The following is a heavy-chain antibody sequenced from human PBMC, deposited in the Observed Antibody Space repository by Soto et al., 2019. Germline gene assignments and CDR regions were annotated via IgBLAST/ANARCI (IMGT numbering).Heavy chain of an antibody. J-gene: IGHJ4*02. CDR3: AIVQDYDYSWGSSTFDY. Sequence: EVQLVESGGGLVKPGGSLRLSCAASGFTFSSYSMNWGRQAPGKGLEWVSSISSSSSYIDYADSVKGRFTISRDNAKNSLYLQMNILRAEDTAVYYCAIVQDYDYSWGSSTFDYWGQGTLVTVSS. D-gene: IGHD3-16*01. CDR2: ISSSSSYI. V-gene: IGHV3-21*01. CDR1: GFTFSSYS.